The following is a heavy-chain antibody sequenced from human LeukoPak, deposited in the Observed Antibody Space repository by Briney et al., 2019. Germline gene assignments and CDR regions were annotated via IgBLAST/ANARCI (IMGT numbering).Heavy chain of an antibody. CDR1: GGSISSYY. D-gene: IGHD2-2*01. J-gene: IGHJ4*02. Sequence: SETLSLTCTVSGGSISSYYWSWIRQPAGKGLEWIGRIYTSGSTNYNPSLKSRVTMSVDTSKNRFSLKLSSVSAADTAVYYCARERYCSSTSCHGSFDYWGQGTLVTVSS. CDR2: IYTSGST. CDR3: ARERYCSSTSCHGSFDY. V-gene: IGHV4-4*07.